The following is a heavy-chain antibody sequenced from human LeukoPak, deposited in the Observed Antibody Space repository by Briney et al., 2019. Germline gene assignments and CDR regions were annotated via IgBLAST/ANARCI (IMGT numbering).Heavy chain of an antibody. CDR3: ARGDVAARTLDYYYYMDV. V-gene: IGHV1-69*05. CDR1: GGTFSSYT. Sequence: SVKVSCKASGGTFSSYTISWVRQAPGQGLEWMGRIIPIFGTANYAQKFQGRVTITTDESTSTAYMELSSLRSEDTAVYYCARGDVAARTLDYYYYMDVWGKGTTVTVSS. J-gene: IGHJ6*03. D-gene: IGHD6-6*01. CDR2: IIPIFGTA.